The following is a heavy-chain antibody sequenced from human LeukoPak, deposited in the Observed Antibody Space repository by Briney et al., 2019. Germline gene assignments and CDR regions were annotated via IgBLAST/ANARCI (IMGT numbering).Heavy chain of an antibody. CDR2: ISYDGSNK. CDR3: ARALGGPTVTHFDY. D-gene: IGHD4-17*01. J-gene: IGHJ4*02. V-gene: IGHV3-30*04. Sequence: GGSLRLSCAASGFTFSSYAMHWVRQAPGKGLEWVAVISYDGSNKYYADSVKGRFTISRDNSKNTLYLQMNSLGAEDTAVYYCARALGGPTVTHFDYWGQGTLVTVSS. CDR1: GFTFSSYA.